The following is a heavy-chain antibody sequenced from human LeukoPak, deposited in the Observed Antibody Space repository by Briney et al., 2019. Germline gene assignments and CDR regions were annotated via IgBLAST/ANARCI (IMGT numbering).Heavy chain of an antibody. D-gene: IGHD6-19*01. CDR2: INHSGNA. J-gene: IGHJ4*02. CDR1: GGSFSGYY. CDR3: ARGTHSGWYVY. V-gene: IGHV4-34*01. Sequence: SETLSLTCAVYGGSFSGYYWSWIRQPPGKGLEWIGEINHSGNANYNPSLKSRVTISVDTSKNQFSLKLSSVTAADTAVYYCARGTHSGWYVYWGQGTLVTVSS.